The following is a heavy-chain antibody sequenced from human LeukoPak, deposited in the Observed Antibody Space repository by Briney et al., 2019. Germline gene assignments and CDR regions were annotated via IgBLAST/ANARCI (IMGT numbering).Heavy chain of an antibody. CDR2: INHSGST. J-gene: IGHJ4*02. D-gene: IGHD5-24*01. Sequence: SETLSLTCGVYGGSFSGYYWTWIRQPPGQGLEWIGEINHSGSTNYNPSLKSRVTMSVDTSKNQFSLILSSVTAADTAVYYCARGLIDGHNSHSLDYWGQGTLVTVSS. V-gene: IGHV4-34*01. CDR3: ARGLIDGHNSHSLDY. CDR1: GGSFSGYY.